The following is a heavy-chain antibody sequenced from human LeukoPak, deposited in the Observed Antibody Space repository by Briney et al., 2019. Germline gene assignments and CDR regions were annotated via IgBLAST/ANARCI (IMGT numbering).Heavy chain of an antibody. D-gene: IGHD3-22*01. CDR1: GGSISSGDYY. CDR2: IYYSGST. CDR3: ARGNYYDSSGYSAPFDY. Sequence: SETLSLTCTVSGGSISSGDYYWSWIRQPPGKGLEWIGYIYYSGSTYYNPSLKSRVTISVDTSKNQFSLKLSSVTAADTAVYYCARGNYYDSSGYSAPFDYWGQGTLVTVSS. V-gene: IGHV4-30-4*08. J-gene: IGHJ4*02.